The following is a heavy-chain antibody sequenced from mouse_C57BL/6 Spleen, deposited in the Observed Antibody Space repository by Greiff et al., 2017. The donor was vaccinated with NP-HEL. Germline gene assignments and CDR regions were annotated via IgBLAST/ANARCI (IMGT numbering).Heavy chain of an antibody. CDR1: GYTFTSYW. D-gene: IGHD1-1*01. CDR3: SRSATVLARGIHYYAMAY. CDR2: IDPSDSYT. V-gene: IGHV1-50*01. Sequence: QVQLQQPGAELVKPGASVKLSCKASGYTFTSYWMQWVKQRPGQGLEWIGEIDPSDSYTNYNQKFKGKATLTVDTSSNTAYMQLISLTSEDSAVYYCSRSATVLARGIHYYAMAYWGQGTLVTVSS. J-gene: IGHJ4*01.